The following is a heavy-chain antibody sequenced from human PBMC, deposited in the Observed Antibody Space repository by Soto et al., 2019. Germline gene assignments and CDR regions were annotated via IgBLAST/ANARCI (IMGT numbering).Heavy chain of an antibody. CDR2: MNPNSGNT. D-gene: IGHD3-3*01. CDR3: ARGRSMRPGITIFGVVSPRYYYYGMDV. J-gene: IGHJ6*02. Sequence: ASVKVSCKASGYTFTSYDINWVRQATGQGLEWMGWMNPNSGNTGYAQKFQGRVTMTRNTSISTAYMELSSLRSEDTAVYYCARGRSMRPGITIFGVVSPRYYYYGMDVWGQGTTVTV. CDR1: GYTFTSYD. V-gene: IGHV1-8*01.